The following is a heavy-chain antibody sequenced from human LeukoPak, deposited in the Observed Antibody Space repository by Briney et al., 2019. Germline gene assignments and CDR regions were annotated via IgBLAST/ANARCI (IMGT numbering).Heavy chain of an antibody. J-gene: IGHJ6*02. V-gene: IGHV1-8*01. D-gene: IGHD3-16*02. Sequence: ASVKVSCKASGYTFTSYDINWVRQATGQGLEWMGSMNPNSGNTGYAQKFQGRVTMTRNTSISTAYMELSSLRSEDTAVYYCARERSYPTDYYYYGMDVWGQGTTVTVSS. CDR3: ARERSYPTDYYYYGMDV. CDR1: GYTFTSYD. CDR2: MNPNSGNT.